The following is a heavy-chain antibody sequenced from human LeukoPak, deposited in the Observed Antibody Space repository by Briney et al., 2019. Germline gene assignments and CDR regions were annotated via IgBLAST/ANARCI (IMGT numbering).Heavy chain of an antibody. J-gene: IGHJ4*02. CDR2: ISNDGGKK. Sequence: GGSLRLSCAASGSTFSSYGMHWVRQAPGKGLDWVAVISNDGGKKYYADSVKGRFTISRDNSKNTLSLQVSSLRTEDTAVYYCAKDRYSYAFEYSDSWGQGTLVTVSS. CDR1: GSTFSSYG. D-gene: IGHD5-18*01. CDR3: AKDRYSYAFEYSDS. V-gene: IGHV3-30*18.